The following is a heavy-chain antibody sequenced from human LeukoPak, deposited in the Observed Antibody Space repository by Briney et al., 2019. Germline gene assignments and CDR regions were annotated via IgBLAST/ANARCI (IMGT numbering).Heavy chain of an antibody. CDR3: AKSVAVAGYY. CDR2: ISGSGGST. Sequence: GGSLRLSCAASGFTFSSYEMNWVRQAPGKGLEWVSAISGSGGSTYYADSVKGRFTVSRDNSKNTLYLQMNSLRAEDTAVYYCAKSVAVAGYYWGQGTLVTVSS. J-gene: IGHJ4*02. V-gene: IGHV3-23*01. CDR1: GFTFSSYE. D-gene: IGHD6-19*01.